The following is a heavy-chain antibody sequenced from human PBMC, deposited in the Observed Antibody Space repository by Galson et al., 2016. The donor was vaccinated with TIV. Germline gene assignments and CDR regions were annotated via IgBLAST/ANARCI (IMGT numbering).Heavy chain of an antibody. J-gene: IGHJ4*02. CDR2: INSDGRTT. V-gene: IGHV3-74*03. Sequence: SLRLSCAASGFTFSNYWMHWVRQAPGKGLVWVLRINSDGRTTTYADSVEGRFTSSRDNAKNTLYLQMNSLRAEDTAVYYCVRGEERPLVGAKPFDYWGQGARVTGSS. CDR3: VRGEERPLVGAKPFDY. CDR1: GFTFSNYW. D-gene: IGHD1-26*01.